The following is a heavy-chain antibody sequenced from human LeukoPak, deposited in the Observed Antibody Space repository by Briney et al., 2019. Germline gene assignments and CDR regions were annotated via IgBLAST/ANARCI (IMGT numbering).Heavy chain of an antibody. J-gene: IGHJ6*03. CDR2: IYYSGST. V-gene: IGHV4-59*01. CDR1: GGSISSYY. Sequence: SETLSLPCTVSGGSISSYYWSWIRPPPGKGLEWNGYIYYSGSTNYNPSLKRRVTIPGDMSRHQFSLALRPVPAADTAVYYCARVIAAAGTKGLYYYYYYYMDVWGKGTTVTVSS. CDR3: ARVIAAAGTKGLYYYYYYYMDV. D-gene: IGHD6-13*01.